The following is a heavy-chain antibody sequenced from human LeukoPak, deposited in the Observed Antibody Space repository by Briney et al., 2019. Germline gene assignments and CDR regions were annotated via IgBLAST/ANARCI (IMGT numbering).Heavy chain of an antibody. D-gene: IGHD2-2*01. CDR3: ARDLAVPAAVAFDI. J-gene: IGHJ3*02. CDR2: ISAYNGNT. V-gene: IGHV1-18*01. Sequence: ASVKVSCKASGYTFTSYGVSWVRQAPGQGLEWMGWISAYNGNTNYAQKLQGRVTMTTDTSTSTAYMELRSLRSDDTAVYYCARDLAVPAAVAFDIWGQGTMVTVSS. CDR1: GYTFTSYG.